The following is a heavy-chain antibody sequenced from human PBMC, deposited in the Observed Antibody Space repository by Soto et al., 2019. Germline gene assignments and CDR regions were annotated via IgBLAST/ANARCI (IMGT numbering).Heavy chain of an antibody. Sequence: SLRLSCAASGFTFNIYWMSWVRQAPGKGLEWVANIKQDGSDKYYVDSVKGRFTISRDNTKNSLYLQMNSLRVDDTAVYYCARGGRPDIWGQGTMVTVSS. D-gene: IGHD3-10*01. CDR3: ARGGRPDI. V-gene: IGHV3-7*01. CDR1: GFTFNIYW. CDR2: IKQDGSDK. J-gene: IGHJ3*02.